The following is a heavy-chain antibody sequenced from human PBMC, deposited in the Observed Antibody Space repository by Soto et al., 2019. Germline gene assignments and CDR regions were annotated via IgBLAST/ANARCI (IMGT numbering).Heavy chain of an antibody. D-gene: IGHD3-10*01. V-gene: IGHV4-30-2*01. CDR1: GGSIGSGGYS. J-gene: IGHJ4*02. CDR2: IYHSGST. Sequence: TSETLSLTCAVSGGSIGSGGYSWSWIRQPPGKGLEWIGYIYHSGSTYYNPSLKSRVAISVDRSKNQFSLKLSSVTAADTAVYYCASLLGVHGYWGQGSLVTVSS. CDR3: ASLLGVHGY.